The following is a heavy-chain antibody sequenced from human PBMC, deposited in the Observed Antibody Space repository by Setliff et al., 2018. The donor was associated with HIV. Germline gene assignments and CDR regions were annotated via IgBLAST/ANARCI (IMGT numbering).Heavy chain of an antibody. CDR3: AKGTTMVRGVIVY. V-gene: IGHV3-23*01. CDR1: GFTFSNYA. D-gene: IGHD3-10*01. Sequence: GGSLRLSCAASGFTFSNYAMSWVRQAPGKGLEWVSGISASGGNTYHADSVKGRFTISRDNSKNTLYLQMNSLRAEDTAVYYCAKGTTMVRGVIVYWGQGTLVTVSS. CDR2: ISASGGNT. J-gene: IGHJ4*02.